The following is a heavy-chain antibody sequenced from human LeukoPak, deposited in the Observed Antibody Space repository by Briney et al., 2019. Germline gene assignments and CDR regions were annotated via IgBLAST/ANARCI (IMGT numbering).Heavy chain of an antibody. J-gene: IGHJ4*02. CDR3: ARHGGGRETSDCSPFDY. CDR1: GYSFTSYW. Sequence: HGESLKISCKGSGYSFTSYWIGWVRQMPGKGLERMGIIYPGDSDNRYSPSFHGQVTISADKSISTAYLQWSSLKASDTAMYYCARHGGGRETSDCSPFDYWGQGTLVTVSS. V-gene: IGHV5-51*01. D-gene: IGHD2-21*02. CDR2: IYPGDSDN.